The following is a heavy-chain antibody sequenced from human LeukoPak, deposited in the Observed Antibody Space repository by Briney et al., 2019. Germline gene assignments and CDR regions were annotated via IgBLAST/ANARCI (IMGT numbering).Heavy chain of an antibody. Sequence: ASVKVSCKASGYTFTGYYMHWVRQAPGQGLEWMGWLNPNSGGTNYAQKFQGRVTMTEDTSTDTAYMELSSLRSEDTAVYYCATVIVGAAAGTFDYWGQGTLVTVSS. CDR1: GYTFTGYY. V-gene: IGHV1-2*02. J-gene: IGHJ4*02. D-gene: IGHD6-13*01. CDR3: ATVIVGAAAGTFDY. CDR2: LNPNSGGT.